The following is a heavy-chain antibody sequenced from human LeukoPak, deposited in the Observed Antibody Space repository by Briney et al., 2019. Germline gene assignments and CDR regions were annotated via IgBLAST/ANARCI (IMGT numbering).Heavy chain of an antibody. CDR3: ASYRNGAFDI. V-gene: IGHV1-18*01. J-gene: IGHJ3*02. Sequence: ASVTVSFKTSGFTFTTYAISWVRQAPRLGLECMGWISAYNGDTNYAQNVQDRVTMTTDTSTSTAYLELRNLRSDDTAVYFCASYRNGAFDIWGQGTTITVSS. CDR1: GFTFTTYA. D-gene: IGHD1-14*01. CDR2: ISAYNGDT.